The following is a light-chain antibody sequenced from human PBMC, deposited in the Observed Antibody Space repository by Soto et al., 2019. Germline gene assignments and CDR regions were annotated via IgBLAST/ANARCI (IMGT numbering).Light chain of an antibody. J-gene: IGKJ4*01. Sequence: DIVMTQSPDSLAVSLGERATINCKSSQSVLYSSNNKNYLAWYQQKPGQPPKLLIYWASTRESGVPDRFSGSGSGTDFTLTITSLQAEDVAVYYCQQYYGTPFTFGGGTTVEIK. CDR1: QSVLYSSNNKNY. V-gene: IGKV4-1*01. CDR2: WAS. CDR3: QQYYGTPFT.